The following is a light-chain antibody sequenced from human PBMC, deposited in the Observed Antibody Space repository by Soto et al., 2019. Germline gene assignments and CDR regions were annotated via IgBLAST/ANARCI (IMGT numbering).Light chain of an antibody. J-gene: IGKJ1*01. CDR2: GVF. Sequence: ELVLTQSPDTLSLSPGERATLSCRASQSASSTYLGWYQQRPGQPPRLLIYGVFIRANGIPDRFSGSGSGTDFTLTISRLEPEDFAVYYCQHYVYPQWTFGQGTNLEI. V-gene: IGKV3-20*01. CDR3: QHYVYPQWT. CDR1: QSASSTY.